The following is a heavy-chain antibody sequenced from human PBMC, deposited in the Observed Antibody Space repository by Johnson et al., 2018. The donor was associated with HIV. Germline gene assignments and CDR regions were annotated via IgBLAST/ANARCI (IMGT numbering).Heavy chain of an antibody. J-gene: IGHJ3*02. CDR3: AREGRLGSYLGGVAFDI. CDR1: GFTFSSYG. CDR2: IRYDGSNK. V-gene: IGHV3-30*02. D-gene: IGHD1-26*01. Sequence: VQLVESGGGVVQPGGSLRLSCAASGFTFSSYGMHWVRQAPGKGLEWVAFIRYDGSNKYYADSVKGRFTISRDNSGNTLYLQMDSLRVEDTAVYYCAREGRLGSYLGGVAFDIWGQGTMVTVSS.